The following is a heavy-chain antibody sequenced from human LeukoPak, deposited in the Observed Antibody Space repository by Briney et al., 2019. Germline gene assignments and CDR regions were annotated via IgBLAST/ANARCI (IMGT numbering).Heavy chain of an antibody. D-gene: IGHD3-10*01. CDR2: INAGNGNT. CDR3: ATAITMVRGVIITGGHWFDP. CDR1: GYTFTSYA. J-gene: IGHJ5*02. V-gene: IGHV1-3*01. Sequence: ASVKVSCKASGYTFTSYAMHWVRQAPGQRLEWMGWINAGNGNTKYSQKFQGRVTITRDTSASTAYMELSSLRSEDTAVYYCATAITMVRGVIITGGHWFDPWGQGTLVTVSS.